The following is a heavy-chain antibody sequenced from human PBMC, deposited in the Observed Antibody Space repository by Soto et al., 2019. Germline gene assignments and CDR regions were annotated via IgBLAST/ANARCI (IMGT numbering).Heavy chain of an antibody. CDR3: ARRLTYYYGSGSYCFDP. V-gene: IGHV4-34*01. J-gene: IGHJ5*02. D-gene: IGHD3-10*01. CDR1: GGSFSGYY. Sequence: SETLSLTCAVYGGSFSGYYWSWIRQPPGKGLEWIGEINHSGSTNYNPSLKSRVTISVDTSKNQFSLKLSSVTAADTAVYYCARRLTYYYGSGSYCFDPWGQGTLVTVSS. CDR2: INHSGST.